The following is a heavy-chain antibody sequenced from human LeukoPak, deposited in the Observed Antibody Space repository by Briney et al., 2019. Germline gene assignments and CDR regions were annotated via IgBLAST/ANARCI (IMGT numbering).Heavy chain of an antibody. D-gene: IGHD3-9*01. CDR1: GFPVGSYY. CDR2: VYKGGTT. CDR3: ARGSGDILTGYSGMDV. Sequence: GGSLRLSCEASGFPVGSYYLTWVRQAPGKGLEWVSAVYKGGTTYYAESVKGRFTVSRDNSKNSFSPQMNCLSADDTAVYYCARGSGDILTGYSGMDVWGQGTTVIVSS. J-gene: IGHJ6*02. V-gene: IGHV3-53*01.